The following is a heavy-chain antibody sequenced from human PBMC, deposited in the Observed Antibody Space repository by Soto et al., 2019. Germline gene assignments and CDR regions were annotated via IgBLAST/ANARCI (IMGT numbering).Heavy chain of an antibody. Sequence: ASVKVSCKASGYTFTSYGISWVRQAPGQGLEWKGWISAYNGNTNYAQKLQGRVTMTTAPSTSTAYMELRSLRSDDPAVYYCARGDLYYYGSGSYAFDSWGQGTLVTVSS. D-gene: IGHD3-10*01. V-gene: IGHV1-18*01. CDR2: ISAYNGNT. J-gene: IGHJ4*02. CDR3: ARGDLYYYGSGSYAFDS. CDR1: GYTFTSYG.